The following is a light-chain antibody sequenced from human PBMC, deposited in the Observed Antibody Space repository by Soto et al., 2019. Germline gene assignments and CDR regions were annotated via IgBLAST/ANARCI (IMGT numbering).Light chain of an antibody. V-gene: IGKV1-12*01. Sequence: DIQMTQSPSSVSASVGDRVTISCRASQGITSWLAWYQQKPGRAPKLLIYAASTLQSGVPSRFSGSGSGTDFTLTISSLPPADFATYYCQQATSFPRTFGQGTKVEIK. CDR3: QQATSFPRT. CDR1: QGITSW. CDR2: AAS. J-gene: IGKJ1*01.